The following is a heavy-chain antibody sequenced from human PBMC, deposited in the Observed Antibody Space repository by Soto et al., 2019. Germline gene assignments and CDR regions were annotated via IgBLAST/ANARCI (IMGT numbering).Heavy chain of an antibody. V-gene: IGHV1-18*01. CDR2: ISAYNVNT. CDR1: VYTFTSYG. CDR3: VRDQVSEQYEMLNNHSYHGSDY. Sequence: QVQLVQSGAEVKKPGASMKVSCKASVYTFTSYGLSWVRQAPGQGLDWMGWISAYNVNTNYAQQLQGRVTMTTDTSTSTGYMELRSLSSDDTAVYYYVRDQVSEQYEMLNNHSYHGSDYWGQGTLDTVTT. J-gene: IGHJ4*02. D-gene: IGHD2-2*01.